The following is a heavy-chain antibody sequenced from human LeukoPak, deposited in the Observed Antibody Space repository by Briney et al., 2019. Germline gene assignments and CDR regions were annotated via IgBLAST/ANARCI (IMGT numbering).Heavy chain of an antibody. V-gene: IGHV4-59*12. Sequence: KPSETLSLTCAVYGGSFSGYYWSWIRQPPGKGLEWIGYIYYSGSTNYNPSLKSRLTISVDTSKNQFSLRLNSVTAADTAVYYCAREKGSHAFDIWGQGTMVTVSS. CDR2: IYYSGST. J-gene: IGHJ3*02. CDR1: GGSFSGYY. CDR3: AREKGSHAFDI.